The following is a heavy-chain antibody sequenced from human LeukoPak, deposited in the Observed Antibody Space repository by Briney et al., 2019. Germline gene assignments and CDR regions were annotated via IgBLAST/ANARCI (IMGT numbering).Heavy chain of an antibody. D-gene: IGHD3-22*01. Sequence: PSETLSLTCTVFGYSISSGYYWGWIRQSPGKGLEWIGSIYHSGSTYYNPSLKSRVTISVDTSKNQFSLKLSSVTAADTAVYYCASPGVYYYDSSGYYYWGQGTLVTVSS. V-gene: IGHV4-38-2*02. J-gene: IGHJ4*02. CDR3: ASPGVYYYDSSGYYY. CDR2: IYHSGST. CDR1: GYSISSGYY.